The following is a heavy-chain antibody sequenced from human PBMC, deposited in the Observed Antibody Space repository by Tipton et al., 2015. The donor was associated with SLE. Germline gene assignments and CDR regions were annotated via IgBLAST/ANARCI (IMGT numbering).Heavy chain of an antibody. CDR1: GGSFSGYY. D-gene: IGHD2-15*01. V-gene: IGHV4-34*01. Sequence: AGLVKPSETLSLTCAVYGGSFSGYYWSWIRQPPGKGLEWIGEINHSGSTNYSPSLKSRGTISLDTSKNQFSLKLSSVTAADTAVYYCARRGGTLGGAFHIWGQGTMVTVSS. CDR2: INHSGST. CDR3: ARRGGTLGGAFHI. J-gene: IGHJ3*02.